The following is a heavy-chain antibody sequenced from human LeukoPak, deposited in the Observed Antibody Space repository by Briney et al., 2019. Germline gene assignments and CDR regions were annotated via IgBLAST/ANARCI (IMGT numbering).Heavy chain of an antibody. J-gene: IGHJ6*02. CDR2: IYYSGST. V-gene: IGHV4-59*01. Sequence: SETLSLTCTVSGGSICSYYSSWMREPPGKGLEWGGYIYYSGSTNYNPSLKSRVTISVDTSKNQFSLTLSSVTAADTAVYYCARGAPYYGMDVWGQGTTVTVSS. CDR3: ARGAPYYGMDV. CDR1: GGSICSYY.